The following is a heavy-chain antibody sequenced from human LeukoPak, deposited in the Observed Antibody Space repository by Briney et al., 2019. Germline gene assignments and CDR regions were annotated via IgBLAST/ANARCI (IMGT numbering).Heavy chain of an antibody. V-gene: IGHV4-34*01. J-gene: IGHJ5*02. CDR3: ARGPTRLLWFGELKRFDP. D-gene: IGHD3-10*01. Sequence: SETLSLTCAVFGGSFSGHYWSWIRQSPGKGLEWIGEVDYRGSTTYNPSLEGRITISADTPKNQFSLKLSSVTAADTAVYYCARGPTRLLWFGELKRFDPWGQGTLVTVSS. CDR2: VDYRGST. CDR1: GGSFSGHY.